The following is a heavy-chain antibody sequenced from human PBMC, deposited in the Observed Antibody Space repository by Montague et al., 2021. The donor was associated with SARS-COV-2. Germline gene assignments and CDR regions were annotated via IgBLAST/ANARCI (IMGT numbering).Heavy chain of an antibody. CDR2: IYYTGSR. J-gene: IGHJ5*01. D-gene: IGHD5-24*01. CDR1: GDSVSRGSSY. CDR3: ARHARGEGYTSWFDS. V-gene: IGHV4-61*01. Sequence: SETLSLTCTVSGDSVSRGSSYWSWIRQPPGKGLDWIGYIYYTGSRKYNSSLKSRLTISVDTSKNQFSLKLSSVTAADTAVYYCARHARGEGYTSWFDSWGQGPLVTVSS.